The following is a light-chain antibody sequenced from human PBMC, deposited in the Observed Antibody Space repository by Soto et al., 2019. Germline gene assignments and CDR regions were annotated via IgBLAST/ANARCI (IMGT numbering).Light chain of an antibody. CDR2: DAS. V-gene: IGKV1-33*01. CDR3: QQFDDLPLT. Sequence: DVQMTQSPSSLSASVGDRVTITCRASQDISDYLNWYQQRPGKAPNLLIYDASNLETGVPSRFSGSGSATHFTLTISSLQPEDIATYYCQQFDDLPLTFGGGTKLEI. J-gene: IGKJ4*01. CDR1: QDISDY.